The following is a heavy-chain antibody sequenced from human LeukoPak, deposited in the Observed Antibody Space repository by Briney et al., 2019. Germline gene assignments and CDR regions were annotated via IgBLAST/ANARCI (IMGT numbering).Heavy chain of an antibody. J-gene: IGHJ3*02. CDR2: IRYDGSKK. Sequence: GGSLRLSCAASGFTFSSYGMHWVRQAPGKGLEWVAFIRYDGSKKYYADSVKGRFTISRDNAKNSLYLQMNSLEAEDTAVYYCAKYILYHGAFDIWGQGTMVTVSS. D-gene: IGHD2-8*01. CDR1: GFTFSSYG. CDR3: AKYILYHGAFDI. V-gene: IGHV3-30*02.